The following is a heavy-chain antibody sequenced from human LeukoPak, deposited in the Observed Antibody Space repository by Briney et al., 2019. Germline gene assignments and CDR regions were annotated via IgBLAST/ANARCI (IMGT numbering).Heavy chain of an antibody. CDR1: AEFYSGYY. CDR3: AARGGDSSTFDY. Sequence: SETLSLTCGVSAEFYSGYYWSWIRQPPGKGLEWIGDINHSGTTKYNPSLKSRVTISIDTSKNQFSLNLSSVTAADTAVYYCAARGGDSSTFDYWGQGTLVTVSS. CDR2: INHSGTT. J-gene: IGHJ4*02. D-gene: IGHD6-13*01. V-gene: IGHV4-34*01.